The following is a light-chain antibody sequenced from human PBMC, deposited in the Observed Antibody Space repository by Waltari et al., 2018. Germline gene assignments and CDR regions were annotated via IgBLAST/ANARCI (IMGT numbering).Light chain of an antibody. CDR2: KDI. J-gene: IGLJ2*01. V-gene: IGLV3-25*03. Sequence: YEVTQPPSMSTPPGQTARIPFSGEGLGKQYVIWYQPTPGQAPVLVILKDIDTPSGITERFSGSTSGTTITLTIGGVQAEDEADYYCQSVDRSGTLGVFGGGTRLTVL. CDR1: GLGKQY. CDR3: QSVDRSGTLGV.